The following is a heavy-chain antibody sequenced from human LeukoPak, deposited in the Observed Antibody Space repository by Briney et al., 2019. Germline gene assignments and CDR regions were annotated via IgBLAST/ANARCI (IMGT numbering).Heavy chain of an antibody. CDR1: GGSIRSYY. CDR2: IYYSGST. V-gene: IGHV4-59*01. J-gene: IGHJ4*02. D-gene: IGHD6-13*01. Sequence: SETPSLTCTVSGGSIRSYYWSWIRQPPGKGLEWIGYIYYSGSTNYNPSLKSRLTISLDTSKTQFSLKLTSVTAADTAVYYCAEGTIAAGRGFDYWGQGTLVTASS. CDR3: AEGTIAAGRGFDY.